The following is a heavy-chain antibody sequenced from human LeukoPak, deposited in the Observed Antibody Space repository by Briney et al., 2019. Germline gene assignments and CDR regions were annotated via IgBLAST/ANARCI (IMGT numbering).Heavy chain of an antibody. CDR3: AREAVAGRTPYYFDY. CDR1: GGSFTGYY. CDR2: INHSGST. V-gene: IGHV4-34*01. D-gene: IGHD6-19*01. Sequence: SETLSLTCAVYGGSFTGYYWSWVRQPPGEGLEWIGEINHSGSTNYNPSLKSRVTISVDTSKNQFSLKLSSVTAADTAVYYCAREAVAGRTPYYFDYWGQGTLVTVSS. J-gene: IGHJ4*02.